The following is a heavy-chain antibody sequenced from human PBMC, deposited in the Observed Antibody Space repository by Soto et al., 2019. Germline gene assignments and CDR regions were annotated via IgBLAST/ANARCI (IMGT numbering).Heavy chain of an antibody. CDR3: AKQQGPGTPYYYAMDV. D-gene: IGHD1-1*01. CDR2: MSGSGATT. CDR1: GFTLSTYA. Sequence: GGSMELSCAACGFTLSTYAMSWVRTYTGKGLEWVSAMSGSGATTHHADSVKGRFTISRDNSKNTLYMQMNSLRAEDTAVYYCAKQQGPGTPYYYAMDVWVQGTTVTVSS. J-gene: IGHJ6*02. V-gene: IGHV3-23*01.